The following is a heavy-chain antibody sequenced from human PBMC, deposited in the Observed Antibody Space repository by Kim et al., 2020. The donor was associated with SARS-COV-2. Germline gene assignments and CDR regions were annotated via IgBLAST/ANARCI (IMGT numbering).Heavy chain of an antibody. Sequence: NKYYADSVKGRLIISRDNSKNMVFLEMNNLRAEDTAVYYCAGLWFGELSAWGRGTPVTVSS. V-gene: IGHV3-33*01. CDR2: NK. D-gene: IGHD3-10*01. J-gene: IGHJ5*02. CDR3: AGLWFGELSA.